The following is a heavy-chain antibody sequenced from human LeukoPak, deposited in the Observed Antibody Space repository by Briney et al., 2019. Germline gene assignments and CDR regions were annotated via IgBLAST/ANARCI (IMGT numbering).Heavy chain of an antibody. V-gene: IGHV3-30*18. Sequence: RSGGSLRLSCASSGFTFSSYGMHWVRQAPGKGLEWVAVISYDGSNKYYADSVKGRFTISRDNSKNTLYLQMNSLRAEDTAVYYCAQVPGSGSYYKGNWFDPWGQGTLVTVSS. D-gene: IGHD3-10*01. J-gene: IGHJ5*02. CDR3: AQVPGSGSYYKGNWFDP. CDR1: GFTFSSYG. CDR2: ISYDGSNK.